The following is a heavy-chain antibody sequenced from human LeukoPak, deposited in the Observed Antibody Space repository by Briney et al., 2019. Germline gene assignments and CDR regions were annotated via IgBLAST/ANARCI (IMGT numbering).Heavy chain of an antibody. D-gene: IGHD3-22*01. Sequence: GGSLRLSCAASGFTFSGSALHWVRQASGKGLEWVGRIRSTANGYATAYAASVKGRFTISRDDSKNTAYLQMDSLRAEDTAVYYCARHYYDSGYPGIDCWGQGTLVTVSS. CDR1: GFTFSGSA. V-gene: IGHV3-73*01. J-gene: IGHJ4*02. CDR3: ARHYYDSGYPGIDC. CDR2: IRSTANGYAT.